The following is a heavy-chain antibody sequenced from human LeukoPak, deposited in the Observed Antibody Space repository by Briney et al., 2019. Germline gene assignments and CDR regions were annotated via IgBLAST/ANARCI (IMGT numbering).Heavy chain of an antibody. Sequence: GGSLRLSCAASGFTFSTYWMSWVRQAPGRGLEWVAYIKQDGSETYHVDSVKGRFTISRDNAKNSLYPQMNSLRAEDTSVYYCARGHYGLDYWGQGTLVTVSS. CDR3: ARGHYGLDY. CDR2: IKQDGSET. J-gene: IGHJ4*02. V-gene: IGHV3-7*04. CDR1: GFTFSTYW. D-gene: IGHD4-17*01.